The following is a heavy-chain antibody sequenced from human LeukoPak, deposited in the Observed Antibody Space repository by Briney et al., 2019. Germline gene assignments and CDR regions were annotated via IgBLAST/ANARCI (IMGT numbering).Heavy chain of an antibody. V-gene: IGHV4-34*01. J-gene: IGHJ6*03. Sequence: SETLSLTCAVYGGYLNDYYWSWIRQPPGKGPEWIGEINHSGCTNYNPSLKSRVTISVDTSKNQFSLKLSSVTAADTAVYYCARGPRRYYYYYMDVWGKGTTVTVSS. CDR2: INHSGCT. CDR3: ARGPRRYYYYYMDV. CDR1: GGYLNDYY.